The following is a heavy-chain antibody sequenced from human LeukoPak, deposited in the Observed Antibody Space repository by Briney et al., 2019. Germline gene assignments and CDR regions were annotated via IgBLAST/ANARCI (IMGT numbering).Heavy chain of an antibody. J-gene: IGHJ4*02. Sequence: GGSLRLSCTASGFTFSRYWMHWVRQAPGKGLVWVSRINSDGRSTNYADSVKGRFSISRDNAENTLYLQMNSLRVEDTAVYYCVRGADTGYSSDSWGQGTLVAVSS. D-gene: IGHD6-13*01. CDR3: VRGADTGYSSDS. CDR1: GFTFSRYW. CDR2: INSDGRST. V-gene: IGHV3-74*01.